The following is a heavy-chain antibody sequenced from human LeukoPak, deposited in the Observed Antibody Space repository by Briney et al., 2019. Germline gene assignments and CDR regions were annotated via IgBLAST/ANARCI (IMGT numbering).Heavy chain of an antibody. V-gene: IGHV3-23*01. CDR3: ANDYGDKYYYYYGMDV. Sequence: PGGSLRLSCAASGFTFSSYAMSWVRQAPGKGLEWVSAISGSGGSTYYADSVKGRFTISRDNSKNTLYLQMNSLRAEDTAVYYCANDYGDKYYYYYGMDVWGQGTTVTVSS. J-gene: IGHJ6*02. D-gene: IGHD4-23*01. CDR1: GFTFSSYA. CDR2: ISGSGGST.